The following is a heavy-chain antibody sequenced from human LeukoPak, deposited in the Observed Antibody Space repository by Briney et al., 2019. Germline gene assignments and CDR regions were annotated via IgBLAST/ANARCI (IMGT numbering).Heavy chain of an antibody. D-gene: IGHD3-22*01. CDR1: GGSISSGGYS. Sequence: SETLSLTCAVSGGSISSGGYSWSWIRQPPGKGLEWIGYIYHSGSTYYNPSLKSRVTISVDRSKNQFSLKLSSVTAADTAVYYCARGTYYYDSSGYYYSPYYFDYWGQGTLVTVSS. CDR2: IYHSGST. J-gene: IGHJ4*02. V-gene: IGHV4-30-2*01. CDR3: ARGTYYYDSSGYYYSPYYFDY.